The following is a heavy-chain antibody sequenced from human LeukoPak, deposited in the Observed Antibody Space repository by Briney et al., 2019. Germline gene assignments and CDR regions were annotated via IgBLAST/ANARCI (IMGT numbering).Heavy chain of an antibody. CDR2: ISAYNGNT. Sequence: ASVKVSCKASGYTFTSYGISWVRQAPGQGLEWMGWISAYNGNTNYAQKLQGRVTMTTDTSTSTAYMELRSLRSDDKAVYYCASESGRSGESSQSVYWGQGTLVTVSS. V-gene: IGHV1-18*01. CDR1: GYTFTSYG. D-gene: IGHD3-10*01. CDR3: ASESGRSGESSQSVY. J-gene: IGHJ4*02.